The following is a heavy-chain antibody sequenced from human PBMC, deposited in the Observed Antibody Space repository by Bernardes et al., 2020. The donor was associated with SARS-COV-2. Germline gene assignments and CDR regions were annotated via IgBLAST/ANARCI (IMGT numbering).Heavy chain of an antibody. CDR1: GGSFSDYY. CDR3: ARGLSDTPGWFDP. V-gene: IGHV4-34*01. D-gene: IGHD1-26*01. Sequence: SETLSLTCAVYGGSFSDYYWNWIRKPPGKGLEWIGEINHSGSTNYNPSLKSRVTISVDTSKNQFSLKLSSVTAADTAVYYCARGLSDTPGWFDPWGQGTLVTVSS. CDR2: INHSGST. J-gene: IGHJ5*02.